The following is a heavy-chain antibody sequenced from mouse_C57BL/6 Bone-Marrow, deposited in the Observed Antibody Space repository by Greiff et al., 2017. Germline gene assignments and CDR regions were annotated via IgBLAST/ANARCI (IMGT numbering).Heavy chain of an antibody. V-gene: IGHV1-52*01. CDR2: IDPSDSET. CDR1: GYTFTSYW. Sequence: QVQLQQPGAELVRPGSSVKLSCKASGYTFTSYWMHWVKQRPIQGLEWIGNIDPSDSETHYNQKFKDKATLTVDKSSSTAYMQLSSLTSVDSAVYYCAKTHYYGSSYGGYAMDYWGQGTSITVSS. D-gene: IGHD1-1*01. J-gene: IGHJ4*01. CDR3: AKTHYYGSSYGGYAMDY.